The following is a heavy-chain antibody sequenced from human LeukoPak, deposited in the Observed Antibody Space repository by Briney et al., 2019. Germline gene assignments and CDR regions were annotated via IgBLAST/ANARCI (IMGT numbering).Heavy chain of an antibody. Sequence: PGGSLRLSCAASGLIFSDHYMTWIRQAPGKGPEWVSYITSSGDSVSYADSVKGRFTISRDNAKNSLYLQMNSLRAEDTAVYYCGRGHWGLDYWGQGTLVTVSS. J-gene: IGHJ4*02. CDR2: ITSSGDSV. CDR1: GLIFSDHY. CDR3: GRGHWGLDY. V-gene: IGHV3-11*01. D-gene: IGHD7-27*01.